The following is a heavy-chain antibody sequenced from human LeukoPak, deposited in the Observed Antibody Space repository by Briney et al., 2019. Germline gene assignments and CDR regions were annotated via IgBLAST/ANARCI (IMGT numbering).Heavy chain of an antibody. V-gene: IGHV1-18*01. Sequence: ASVKVSCKASGYTFTSYGISWVRQAPGQGLEWMGWISAYNGNTNYAQKLQGRVTMTTDTSTSTAYMELRSLRSDDTAVYYCARDLVALGTRSHFERNCHIDYWGQGTLVTVSS. D-gene: IGHD1-1*01. J-gene: IGHJ4*02. CDR2: ISAYNGNT. CDR1: GYTFTSYG. CDR3: ARDLVALGTRSHFERNCHIDY.